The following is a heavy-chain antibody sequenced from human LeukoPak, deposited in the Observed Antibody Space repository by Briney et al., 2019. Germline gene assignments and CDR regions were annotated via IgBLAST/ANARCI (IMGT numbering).Heavy chain of an antibody. CDR1: GGSISSSSYY. CDR2: IYYSGST. J-gene: IGHJ4*02. D-gene: IGHD6-19*01. V-gene: IGHV4-39*07. CDR3: ARVPSSGWLFDY. Sequence: PSETLSLTCTVSGGSISSSSYYWGWIRQPPGKGLEWIGSIYYSGSTYYNPSLKSRVTISVDTSKNQFSLKLSSVTAADTAVYYCARVPSSGWLFDYWGQGTLVTVSS.